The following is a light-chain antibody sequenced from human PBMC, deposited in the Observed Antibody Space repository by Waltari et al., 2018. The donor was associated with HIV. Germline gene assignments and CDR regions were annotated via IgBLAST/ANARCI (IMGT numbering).Light chain of an antibody. CDR3: SSFANRDGFYVL. CDR2: EVT. J-gene: IGLJ2*01. CDR1: NSDIGTYAY. V-gene: IGLV2-8*01. Sequence: QSALTQPPSASGSPGPSVTLSCTGTNSDIGTYAYVSWYQQHPGKAPKLVISEVTKGPSGVSDRFSGSKSGNTAFLTVSGLQAEDEADYYCSSFANRDGFYVLFGGGTRLTVL.